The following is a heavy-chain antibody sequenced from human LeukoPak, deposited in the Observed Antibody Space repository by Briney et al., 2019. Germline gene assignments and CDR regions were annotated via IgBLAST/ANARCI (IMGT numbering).Heavy chain of an antibody. J-gene: IGHJ4*02. CDR1: GFTVSSTY. D-gene: IGHD3-10*01. CDR2: IYSGGST. V-gene: IGHV3-66*01. Sequence: GGSLRLSCAASGFTVSSTYMSWVRQAPGKGLEWVSVIYSGGSTYYADSVKGRFTISRDNSKNTLYLQMNSLRAEDTAVYYCARDRGGEYYFDYWGQGTLVTVSS. CDR3: ARDRGGEYYFDY.